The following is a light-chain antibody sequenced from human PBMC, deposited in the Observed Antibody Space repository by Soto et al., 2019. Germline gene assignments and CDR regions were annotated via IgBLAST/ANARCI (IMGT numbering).Light chain of an antibody. V-gene: IGLV1-40*01. CDR2: GNS. CDR1: RSNIGAGYD. Sequence: QSVLTQPPSVSGAPGQRVTISCTGSRSNIGAGYDVPWYQQLPGTAPKLLIYGNSNRPSGVPYRFSGSQSGASASLAITGLQAVDEADYYCQSFDSRLSRSFFGTGTKLTVL. CDR3: QSFDSRLSRSF. J-gene: IGLJ1*01.